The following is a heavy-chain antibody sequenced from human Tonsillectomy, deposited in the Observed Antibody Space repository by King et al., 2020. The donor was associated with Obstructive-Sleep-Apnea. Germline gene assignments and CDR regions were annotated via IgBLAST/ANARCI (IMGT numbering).Heavy chain of an antibody. CDR3: ASSIAVADYYFDY. D-gene: IGHD6-19*01. J-gene: IGHJ4*02. CDR1: GGSISSYY. CDR2: IYYSGST. Sequence: QLQESGPGLVKPSETLSLTCTVSGGSISSYYWSWIRQPPGKGLEWIGYIYYSGSTNYNPSLKSRVTISVDTSKTQFSLKLSSVTAADTAVYYCASSIAVADYYFDYWGQGTLVTVSS. V-gene: IGHV4-59*08.